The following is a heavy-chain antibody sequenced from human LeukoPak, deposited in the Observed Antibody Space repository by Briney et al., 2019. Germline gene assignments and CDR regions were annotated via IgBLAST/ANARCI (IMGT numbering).Heavy chain of an antibody. CDR2: ISSSGTSI. D-gene: IGHD6-13*01. Sequence: GGSLRLSCEASGFTFSFYEMNWVRQAPGKGLEWVSYISSSGTSIYYADSVKGRFTISRDNDNNSLYLQMNSLRAEDTAVYYCARGVAATQSNDAFDIWGQGTMVTVSS. V-gene: IGHV3-48*03. J-gene: IGHJ3*02. CDR3: ARGVAATQSNDAFDI. CDR1: GFTFSFYE.